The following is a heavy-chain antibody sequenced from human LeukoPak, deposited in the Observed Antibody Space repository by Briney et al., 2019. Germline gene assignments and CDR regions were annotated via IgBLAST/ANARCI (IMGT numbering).Heavy chain of an antibody. CDR3: ARAPSLYYFDS. CDR2: VYNTGTT. J-gene: IGHJ4*02. CDR1: AASINSYY. D-gene: IGHD3-16*01. Sequence: SETLSLTCTVSAASINSYYWSWVRQPPGKGLEWIGYVYNTGTTSYNPSLKSRVTISLDTSKNQFSVQLGSVTAADTAVYYCARAPSLYYFDSWGQGTLVTVSS. V-gene: IGHV4-59*01.